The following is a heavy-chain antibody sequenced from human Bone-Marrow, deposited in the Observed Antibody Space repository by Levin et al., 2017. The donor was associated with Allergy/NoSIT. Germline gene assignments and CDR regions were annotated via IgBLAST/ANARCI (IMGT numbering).Heavy chain of an antibody. CDR3: AKEWGY. CDR1: GFTFSTYA. Sequence: GESLKISCAASGFTFSTYAMNWVRQAPGKGLEWVSGISGSGGSTYSADSVKGRFTISRDNSKNTLYLQMNSLRAEDTAVYYCAKEWGYWGQGTLVTVSS. D-gene: IGHD1-26*01. V-gene: IGHV3-23*01. CDR2: ISGSGGST. J-gene: IGHJ4*02.